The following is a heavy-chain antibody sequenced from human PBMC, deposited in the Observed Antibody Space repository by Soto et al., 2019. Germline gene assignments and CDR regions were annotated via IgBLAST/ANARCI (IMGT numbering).Heavy chain of an antibody. D-gene: IGHD1-1*01. CDR3: TRDERSWYFDL. CDR2: IWHDGSKK. Sequence: QVQLVESGGGVVQPGRSLRLSCAASGFTFSNYGMHWVRQAPGKGLEWVALIWHDGSKKYYVDSVKGRFTISRDSSKNTLYLQMDSLRAEDTAVYYGTRDERSWYFDLWGRGTLVTVSS. V-gene: IGHV3-33*01. J-gene: IGHJ2*01. CDR1: GFTFSNYG.